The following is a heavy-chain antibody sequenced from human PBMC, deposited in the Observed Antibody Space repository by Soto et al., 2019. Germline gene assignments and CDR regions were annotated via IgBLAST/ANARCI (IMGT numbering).Heavy chain of an antibody. V-gene: IGHV4-4*02. CDR3: ARSQSVTGDNWFDP. D-gene: IGHD3-10*01. Sequence: SETLSLTCAVSGGSISSSNWWSWVRQPPGKGLEWIGEIYHSGSTNYNPSLKSRVTISVDKSKNQFSLKLSSVTAADTAVYYCARSQSVTGDNWFDPWGQGTLVTVSS. CDR2: IYHSGST. CDR1: GGSISSSNW. J-gene: IGHJ5*02.